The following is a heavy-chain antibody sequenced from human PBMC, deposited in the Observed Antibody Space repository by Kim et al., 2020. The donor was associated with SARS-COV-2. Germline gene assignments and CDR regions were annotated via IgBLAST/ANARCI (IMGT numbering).Heavy chain of an antibody. V-gene: IGHV1-18*01. CDR1: GYTFTSYG. J-gene: IGHJ4*02. CDR3: ARDYGSYLSALDY. Sequence: ASVKVSCKASGYTFTSYGISWVRQAPGQGLEWMGWISAYNGNTNYAQKLQGRVTMTTDTSTSTAYRELRSLRSDDTAVYYCARDYGSYLSALDYWGQGTMVTVAS. CDR2: ISAYNGNT. D-gene: IGHD1-26*01.